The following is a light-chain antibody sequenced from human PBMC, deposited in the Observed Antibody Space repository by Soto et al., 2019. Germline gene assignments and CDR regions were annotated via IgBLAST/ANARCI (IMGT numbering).Light chain of an antibody. CDR2: EGS. Sequence: QSVLTQPASVSGSPGQSITISCTGTSSDVGSYNLVSWYQQHPGKAPKLMIYEGSKRPSGVSNRFSGSKSGNTASLTISGLRAEDEADYYCCSYAGSSTFHVVFGGGTKLTVL. CDR1: SSDVGSYNL. J-gene: IGLJ2*01. CDR3: CSYAGSSTFHVV. V-gene: IGLV2-23*03.